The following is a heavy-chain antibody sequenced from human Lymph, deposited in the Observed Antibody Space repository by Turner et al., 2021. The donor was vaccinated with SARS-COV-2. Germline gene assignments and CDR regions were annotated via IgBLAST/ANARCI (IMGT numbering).Heavy chain of an antibody. J-gene: IGHJ6*02. D-gene: IGHD2-15*01. CDR3: AREGDALAGGMDV. CDR1: GFTFSSHG. CDR2: IWYDGSNK. Sequence: VQLVESGVGVVHPGRSLRLSCAASGFTFSSHGMHWVRQAPGKGLEWVAVIWYDGSNKYYADSVKGRFTISRDNSKNTLYLQMNSLRAEDTAVYYCAREGDALAGGMDVWGQGTTVTVSS. V-gene: IGHV3-33*01.